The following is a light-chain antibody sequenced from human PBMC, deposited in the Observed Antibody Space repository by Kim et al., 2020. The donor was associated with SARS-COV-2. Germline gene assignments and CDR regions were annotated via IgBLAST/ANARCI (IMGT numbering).Light chain of an antibody. CDR1: GGSVADKY. J-gene: IGLJ2*01. CDR3: QSYNRDNVL. Sequence: GKTVNISCTRRGGSVADKYVHWYQQRPGGVPTTVIYEDDQRPSGVSDRFSGSIDNSSNSASLTISGLRTEDEADYYCQSYNRDNVLFGGGTQLTVL. V-gene: IGLV6-57*03. CDR2: EDD.